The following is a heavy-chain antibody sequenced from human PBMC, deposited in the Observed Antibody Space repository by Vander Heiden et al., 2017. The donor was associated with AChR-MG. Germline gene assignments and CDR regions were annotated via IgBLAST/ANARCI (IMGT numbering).Heavy chain of an antibody. V-gene: IGHV4-34*01. Sequence: QVQLQQWGAGLLKPSETLSLTCAVYGGSFSGYYWSWIRQPPGKGLEWIGEINHSGSTNYNPSLKSRVTISVDTSKNQFSLKLSSVTAADTAVYYCARRRPITMVRGGYYFDYWGQGTLVTVSS. CDR3: ARRRPITMVRGGYYFDY. J-gene: IGHJ4*02. CDR1: GGSFSGYY. D-gene: IGHD3-10*01. CDR2: INHSGST.